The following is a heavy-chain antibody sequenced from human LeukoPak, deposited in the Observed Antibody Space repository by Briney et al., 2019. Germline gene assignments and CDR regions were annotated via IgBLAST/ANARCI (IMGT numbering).Heavy chain of an antibody. J-gene: IGHJ4*02. Sequence: PGGSLRLSCAVSGFTVSSNYMSWVRQAPGKGLEWVSIIYSGGSTYYADSVKGRFTISRDNSKNILYLQINSLRAEDTALYYCARVGYTDTWYSSPPFDYWGQGTLVSVSS. V-gene: IGHV3-66*01. D-gene: IGHD2-15*01. CDR3: ARVGYTDTWYSSPPFDY. CDR2: IYSGGST. CDR1: GFTVSSNY.